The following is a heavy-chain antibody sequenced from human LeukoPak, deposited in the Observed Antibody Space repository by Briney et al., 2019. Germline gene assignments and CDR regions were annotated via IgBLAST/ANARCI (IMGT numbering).Heavy chain of an antibody. CDR3: ARGKDHYDTSGYPTFHY. J-gene: IGHJ4*02. Sequence: SETLSLTCAVYGGSFSGYYWSWIRQPPGKGLEWIGEINHSGSTNYNPSLKSRVTISVDTSKNQLSLKLTSVLAADTAVYYCARGKDHYDTSGYPTFHYWGQGTLSPSPQ. CDR1: GGSFSGYY. D-gene: IGHD3-22*01. V-gene: IGHV4-34*01. CDR2: INHSGST.